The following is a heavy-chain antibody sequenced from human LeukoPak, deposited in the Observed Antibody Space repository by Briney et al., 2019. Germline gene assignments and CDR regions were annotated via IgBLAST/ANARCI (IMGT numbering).Heavy chain of an antibody. D-gene: IGHD3-22*01. CDR2: INPNSGGT. J-gene: IGHJ3*02. CDR3: ARFPRRITMIVVAYAFDI. Sequence: ASVKVSCKASGYTFTGYHMHWVRQAPGQGLEWMGWINPNSGGTNYAQKFQGRVTMTRDTSISTAYMELSRLRSDDTAVYYCARFPRRITMIVVAYAFDIWGQGTMVTVSS. V-gene: IGHV1-2*02. CDR1: GYTFTGYH.